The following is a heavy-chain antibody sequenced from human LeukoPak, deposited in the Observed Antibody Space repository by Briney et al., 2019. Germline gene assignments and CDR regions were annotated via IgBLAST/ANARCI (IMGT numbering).Heavy chain of an antibody. CDR3: ARRRWIEAFDY. Sequence: PSETLSLTCTVSGGSISSSSYYWGWIRQPPGKGLEWIGSIYYSGSTYYNPSLKSRVTISVDTSKNQFSLKLSSVTAADTAVFYCARRRWIEAFDYWGQGTLVTVSS. CDR1: GGSISSSSYY. CDR2: IYYSGST. D-gene: IGHD2-2*03. J-gene: IGHJ4*02. V-gene: IGHV4-39*01.